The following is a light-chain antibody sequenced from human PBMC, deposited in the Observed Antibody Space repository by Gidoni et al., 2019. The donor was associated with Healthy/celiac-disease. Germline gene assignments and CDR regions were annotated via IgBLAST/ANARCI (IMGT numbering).Light chain of an antibody. V-gene: IGKV3-20*01. CDR1: QSVSSSY. CDR2: GAS. CDR3: QQYGSSPQT. Sequence: IVLTQSPGTLSLSPGASATLSCSASQSVSSSYLAWYQQKPGQAPRLLIYGASSRATGIPDRFSGSGSGTDFTLTISRLEPEDFAVYYCQQYGSSPQTFGQGTKVEIK. J-gene: IGKJ1*01.